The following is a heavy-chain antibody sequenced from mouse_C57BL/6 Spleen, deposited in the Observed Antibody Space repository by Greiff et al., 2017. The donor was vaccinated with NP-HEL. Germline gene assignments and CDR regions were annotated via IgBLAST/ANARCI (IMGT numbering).Heavy chain of an antibody. V-gene: IGHV1-82*01. J-gene: IGHJ4*01. Sequence: VQLQQSGPELVKPGASVKISCKASGYAFSSSWMNWVKQRPGKGLEWIGRIYPGDGDTNYNGKFKGKATLTADKSSSTAYMQLSSLTSEDSAVYFCATDSNHVMDYWGQGTSVTVSS. CDR3: ATDSNHVMDY. CDR1: GYAFSSSW. CDR2: IYPGDGDT. D-gene: IGHD2-5*01.